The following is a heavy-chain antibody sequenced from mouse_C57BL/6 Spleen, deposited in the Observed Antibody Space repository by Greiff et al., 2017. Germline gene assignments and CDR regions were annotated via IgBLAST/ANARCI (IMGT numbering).Heavy chain of an antibody. J-gene: IGHJ2*01. CDR1: GYTFTDYY. D-gene: IGHD4-1*01. V-gene: IGHV1-76*01. CDR3: ARLLGLRDYFDY. CDR2: IYPGSGNT. Sequence: QVQLKESGAELVRPGASVKLSCKASGYTFTDYYINWVKQRPGQGLEWIARIYPGSGNTYYNEKFKGKATLTAEKSSSTAYMQLSSLTSDDSAVYFCARLLGLRDYFDYWGQGTTLTVSS.